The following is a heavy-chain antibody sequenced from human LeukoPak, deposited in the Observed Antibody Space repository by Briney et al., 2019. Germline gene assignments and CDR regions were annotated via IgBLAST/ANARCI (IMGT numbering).Heavy chain of an antibody. V-gene: IGHV4-30-2*01. CDR2: IYHSGST. CDR1: GGSISSGGYS. D-gene: IGHD3-10*01. Sequence: PSETLSLTCAVSGGSISSGGYSWSWIRQPPGKGLEWIGYIYHSGSTYYNPSLKSRVTISVDRSKNQFSLKLSSVTAADTAVYYCARASMVRSGGAFDIWGQGTMVTVSS. J-gene: IGHJ3*02. CDR3: ARASMVRSGGAFDI.